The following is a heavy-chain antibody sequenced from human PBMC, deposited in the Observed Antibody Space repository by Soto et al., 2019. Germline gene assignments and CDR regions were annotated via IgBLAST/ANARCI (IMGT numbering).Heavy chain of an antibody. CDR3: ARGVGASYYFDY. CDR2: ISAYNGNT. CDR1: GYTFTSYG. V-gene: IGHV1-18*01. D-gene: IGHD1-26*01. J-gene: IGHJ4*02. Sequence: QVQLVQSGAEVKKPGASVKVSCKASGYTFTSYGISWVRQAPGQGLEWMGWISAYNGNTNYAQMLQGRVTMTTDTPPSTAYMELRSLRSADTAVYYCARGVGASYYFDYWGQGTLVTVSS.